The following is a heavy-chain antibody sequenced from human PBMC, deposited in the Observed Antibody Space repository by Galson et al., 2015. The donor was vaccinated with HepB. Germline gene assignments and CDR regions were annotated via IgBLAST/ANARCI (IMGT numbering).Heavy chain of an antibody. J-gene: IGHJ3*01. CDR3: AKESGRFGGLCDGFVV. CDR2: ISWNSGNI. V-gene: IGHV3-9*01. D-gene: IGHD3-10*01. Sequence: SLKLSCATSGFTFGDYAMHWVRQAPGQGLEWVSGISWNSGNIDYAESVEGRFTITRDNGKKSLYLQMNSLRIEDTALYYCAKESGRFGGLCDGFVVWGQGTMVTVSS. CDR1: GFTFGDYA.